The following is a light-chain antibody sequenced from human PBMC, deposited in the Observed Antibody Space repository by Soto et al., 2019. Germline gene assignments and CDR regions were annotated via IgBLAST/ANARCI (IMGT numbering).Light chain of an antibody. CDR2: DAS. CDR1: QSISSW. J-gene: IGKJ1*01. Sequence: DIQMTQSPSTLSASVGDRVTITCRASQSISSWLAWYQQKPGKAPKLLIFDASSLESGVPSTFSGSGSGTEFTLTITSLQPDDFATYYCQQYHTYSWTFGQGTKVEIK. V-gene: IGKV1-5*01. CDR3: QQYHTYSWT.